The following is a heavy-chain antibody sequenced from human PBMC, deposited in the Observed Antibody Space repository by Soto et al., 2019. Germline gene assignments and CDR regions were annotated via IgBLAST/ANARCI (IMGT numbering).Heavy chain of an antibody. J-gene: IGHJ6*03. V-gene: IGHV4-34*01. CDR2: INHSGST. D-gene: IGHD2-15*01. CDR3: ARRTRYCRGGSCFRFYYRDV. CDR1: GGSFSGYY. Sequence: SETLSLTCAVYGGSFSGYYWSWIRQPPGKGLEWIGEINHSGSTNYNPSLKSRVTISVDTSKNQFSLKLSSVTAADTAVYYCARRTRYCRGGSCFRFYYRDVWGKGTTVTVSS.